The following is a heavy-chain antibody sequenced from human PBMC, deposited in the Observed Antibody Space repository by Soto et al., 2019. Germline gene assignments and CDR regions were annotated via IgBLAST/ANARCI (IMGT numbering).Heavy chain of an antibody. CDR1: GFTFSNYA. D-gene: IGHD3-9*01. CDR3: AKGARYFDWLSFDH. CDR2: LGGSDGST. V-gene: IGHV3-23*01. J-gene: IGHJ4*02. Sequence: EVQLLESGGGLVQPGGSLRLSCAASGFTFSNYAMTWVRQAPGKGLEWVSALGGSDGSTYYADSVKGRFTISRDNSKNTRYLQMNSLRAEDTALYYCAKGARYFDWLSFDHWGQGALVTVSS.